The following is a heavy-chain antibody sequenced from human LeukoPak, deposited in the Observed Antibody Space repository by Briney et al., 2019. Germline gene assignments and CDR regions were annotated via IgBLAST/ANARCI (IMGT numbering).Heavy chain of an antibody. CDR2: INPNSGAS. CDR1: GYTFTGYY. J-gene: IGHJ6*02. CDR3: ARVFRSFYYYGMDV. V-gene: IGHV1-2*02. Sequence: ASVKVSCKASGYTFTGYYMHWVRQAPGQRPEWMGRINPNSGASNYAQKFQGRVNLTRDTPISTAYMELSSLRSDDTAVYYCARVFRSFYYYGMDVWGQGTTVTVSS.